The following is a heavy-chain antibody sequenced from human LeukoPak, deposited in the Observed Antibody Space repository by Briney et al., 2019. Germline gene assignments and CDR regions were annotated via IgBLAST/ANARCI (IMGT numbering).Heavy chain of an antibody. V-gene: IGHV3-23*01. D-gene: IGHD3-22*01. CDR3: AKDGSENYDITSYSGSPDH. J-gene: IGHJ4*02. Sequence: GGSLRLSCTASGFTFNNYAMSWVRQAPGKGLEWVSFIRSSGTGPLYTDSVKGRFTVSRDNSKNTLHLQMSSLRVDDTAIYYCAKDGSENYDITSYSGSPDHWGQGTLVTVSS. CDR2: IRSSGTGP. CDR1: GFTFNNYA.